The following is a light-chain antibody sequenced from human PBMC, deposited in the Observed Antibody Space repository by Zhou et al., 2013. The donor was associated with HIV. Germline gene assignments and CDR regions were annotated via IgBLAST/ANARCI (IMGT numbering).Light chain of an antibody. CDR2: KAS. CDR3: QQYNSFPYI. J-gene: IGKJ2*01. V-gene: IGKV1-5*03. CDR1: QSISTW. Sequence: DIQMTQSPSTLSASVGDRVTITCRASQSISTWLAWYQQKPGKAPNLLIYKASSLESGVPSRFSGSGSGTEFTLTISSLQPDDFATYYCQQYNSFPYIFGQGTKLGIK.